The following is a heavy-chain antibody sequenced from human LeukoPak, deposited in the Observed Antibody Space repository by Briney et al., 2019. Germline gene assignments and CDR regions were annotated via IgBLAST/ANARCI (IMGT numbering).Heavy chain of an antibody. CDR2: INIDGSTS. Sequence: GGSLRLSCAASGFTFSSYWMHWVRQAPGKGLVWVSRINIDGSTSNYADSVKGRFTISRDNAKNSVYLQMNSLRVEDTAVYYCARASALATPPFGYWGQGTLVTVSS. J-gene: IGHJ4*02. V-gene: IGHV3-74*01. CDR3: ARASALATPPFGY. D-gene: IGHD5-24*01. CDR1: GFTFSSYW.